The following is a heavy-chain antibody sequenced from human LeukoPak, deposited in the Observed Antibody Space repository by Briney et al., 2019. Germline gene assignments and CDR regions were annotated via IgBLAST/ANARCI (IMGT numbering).Heavy chain of an antibody. D-gene: IGHD4-23*01. V-gene: IGHV3-7*01. CDR3: ARDLPAGGNSPIDC. Sequence: GGSLRLSCAASGFTFSSYWMNWVRQAPGKGLEWVANIKQDGSETYYVDSVKGRFTISRDNAKNSLYLQMHSLRAEDTAVYYCARDLPAGGNSPIDCWGQGTLVTVSS. CDR1: GFTFSSYW. J-gene: IGHJ4*02. CDR2: IKQDGSET.